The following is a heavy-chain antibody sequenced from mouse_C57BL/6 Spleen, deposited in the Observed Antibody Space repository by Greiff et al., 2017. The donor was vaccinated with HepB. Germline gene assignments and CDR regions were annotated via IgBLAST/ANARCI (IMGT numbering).Heavy chain of an antibody. CDR3: ARWAYYGSSSFAY. D-gene: IGHD1-1*01. CDR2: IYPGDGDT. J-gene: IGHJ3*01. CDR1: GYAFSSYW. Sequence: VQLQQSGAELVKPGASVKISCKASGYAFSSYWMNWVKQRPGKGLEWIGQIYPGDGDTNYNGKFKGKATLTADKSSSTAYMQLSSLTSEDSAVYFCARWAYYGSSSFAYWGQGTLVTVSA. V-gene: IGHV1-80*01.